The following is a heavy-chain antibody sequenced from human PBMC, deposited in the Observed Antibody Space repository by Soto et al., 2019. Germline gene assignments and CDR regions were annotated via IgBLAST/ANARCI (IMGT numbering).Heavy chain of an antibody. CDR2: ISYDGSNK. J-gene: IGHJ4*02. Sequence: QVQLVESGGGVVQPGRSLRLSCAASGFTFSSYGMHWVRQAPGKGLEWVAVISYDGSNKYYADSVKGRFTISRDNSKNTLYLQMNSLRAEDTAVYYCAKDGSESYYFDYWGQGTLVTVSS. CDR1: GFTFSSYG. CDR3: AKDGSESYYFDY. V-gene: IGHV3-30*18. D-gene: IGHD1-26*01.